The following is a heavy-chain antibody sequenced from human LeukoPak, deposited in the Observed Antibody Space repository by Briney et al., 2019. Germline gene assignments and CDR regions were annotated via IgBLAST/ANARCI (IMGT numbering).Heavy chain of an antibody. CDR1: GGSLRNYY. J-gene: IGHJ5*02. D-gene: IGHD6-19*01. V-gene: IGHV4-59*01. CDR3: ARDKAVAGLGP. CDR2: IYYSGST. Sequence: SETLSLTCTVSGGSLRNYYWSWIRQPPGKGLEWIGYIYYSGSTNYNPSLKSRVTISVDTSKNQFSLKLSSVTAADAAVYYCARDKAVAGLGPWGQGTLVTVSS.